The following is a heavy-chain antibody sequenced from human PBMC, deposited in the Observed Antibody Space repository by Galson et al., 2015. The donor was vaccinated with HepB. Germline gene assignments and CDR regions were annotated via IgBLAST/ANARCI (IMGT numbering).Heavy chain of an antibody. Sequence: PALVKPTQTLTLTCTVSGFSLSNARMGVSWIRQPPGKALEWLAHIFSNDEKSYSTSLKSRLTISKDTSKSQVVLTMTNMDPVDTATYYCARIRRAPIVGATGGVNWFDPWGQGTLVTVSS. J-gene: IGHJ5*02. D-gene: IGHD1-26*01. CDR2: IFSNDEK. CDR3: ARIRRAPIVGATGGVNWFDP. V-gene: IGHV2-26*01. CDR1: GFSLSNARMG.